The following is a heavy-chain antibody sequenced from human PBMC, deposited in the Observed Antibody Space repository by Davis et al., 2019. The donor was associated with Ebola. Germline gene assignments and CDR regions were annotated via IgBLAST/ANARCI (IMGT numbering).Heavy chain of an antibody. J-gene: IGHJ4*02. D-gene: IGHD6-13*01. V-gene: IGHV3-48*02. CDR1: GFTISSYW. CDR2: ISSSGSTI. CDR3: ARIAAGGY. Sequence: GESLKIPCAASGFTISSYWMSWFRQAPGKGLEWVSYISSSGSTIYYADSVKGRFTISRDNAKNSLYLQMNSLRDEDTAVYYCARIAAGGYWGQGTLVTVSS.